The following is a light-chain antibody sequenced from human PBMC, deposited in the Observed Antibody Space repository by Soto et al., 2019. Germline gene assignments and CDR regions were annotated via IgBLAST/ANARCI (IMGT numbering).Light chain of an antibody. CDR3: QQRSSWPRT. CDR1: QSVSSY. J-gene: IGKJ2*01. CDR2: DAS. V-gene: IGKV3-11*01. Sequence: EIVLTQSPATLSLSPGERATLSCRASQSVSSYLAWYQQKPGQTPRLLIYDASNRATGIPAMFSGSGSGTDFPRTISSLEPEDFAVYYSQQRSSWPRTFGQGTTLEIK.